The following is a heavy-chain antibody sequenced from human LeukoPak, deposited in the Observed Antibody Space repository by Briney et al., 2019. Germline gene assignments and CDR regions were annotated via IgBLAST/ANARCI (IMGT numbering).Heavy chain of an antibody. CDR2: IYTSGST. CDR3: ARVDVGIAAAGFYYFDY. J-gene: IGHJ4*02. V-gene: IGHV4-61*02. Sequence: SETLSLTCTVSGGSISSGSYYWSWIRQPAGKGLEWIGRIYTSGSTNYNPSLKSRVTISVDTSKNQFSLKLSSVTAADTAVYYCARVDVGIAAAGFYYFDYWGQGTLVTVSS. D-gene: IGHD6-13*01. CDR1: GGSISSGSYY.